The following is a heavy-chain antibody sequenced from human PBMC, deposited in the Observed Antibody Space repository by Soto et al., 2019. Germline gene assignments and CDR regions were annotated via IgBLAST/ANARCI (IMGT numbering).Heavy chain of an antibody. D-gene: IGHD7-27*01. CDR3: ARGPSGDKVHY. Sequence: SETVSLTCTVSGGSITSNYSCWSWIRQPPGEGLEWIGHIFDSGTTYTNPSLRSQVAISLDTSKNHFSLTLSSVTAADTAVYYCARGPSGDKVHYWGQGALVTVSS. J-gene: IGHJ4*02. V-gene: IGHV4-30-4*01. CDR1: GGSITSNYSC. CDR2: IFDSGTT.